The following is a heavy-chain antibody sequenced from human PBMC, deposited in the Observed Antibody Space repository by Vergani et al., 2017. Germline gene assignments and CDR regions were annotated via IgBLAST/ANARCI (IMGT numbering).Heavy chain of an antibody. Sequence: QVQLQQWGAGLLKPSQTLSLTCTVSGGSIISGGYYWSWIRQLPGKGLEWIGYIYYTGKTYYNPSLKSRVTMSADTSRNQLYLKLSSVTAADTAVYYCARDGETVAWGQGTLVTVSS. CDR3: ARDGETVA. J-gene: IGHJ5*02. D-gene: IGHD4-23*01. V-gene: IGHV4-31*03. CDR1: GGSIISGGYY. CDR2: IYYTGKT.